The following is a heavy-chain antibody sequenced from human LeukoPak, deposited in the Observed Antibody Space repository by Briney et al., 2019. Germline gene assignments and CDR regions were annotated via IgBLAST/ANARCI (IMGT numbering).Heavy chain of an antibody. D-gene: IGHD4-23*01. V-gene: IGHV3-23*01. CDR1: GFTFSSYA. Sequence: GGSLRLSCAASGFTFSSYAMSWVRQAPGKGLEWVSVISGSGGSTYYADSEKGRFTISRDNSKNTLYLQMNNLRAEDTAVHYCAKSGVYGVNSFMDYWGQGTLVTVSS. J-gene: IGHJ4*02. CDR2: ISGSGGST. CDR3: AKSGVYGVNSFMDY.